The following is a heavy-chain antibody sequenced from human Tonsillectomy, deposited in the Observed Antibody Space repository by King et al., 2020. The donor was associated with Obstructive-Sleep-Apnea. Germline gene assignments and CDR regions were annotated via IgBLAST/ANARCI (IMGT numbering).Heavy chain of an antibody. CDR2: IAYDGSNK. CDR1: GFTFSSYA. CDR3: AWAPVGGLRGLDY. J-gene: IGHJ4*02. D-gene: IGHD2-15*01. Sequence: VQLVESGGGVVQPGRSLRLSCAASGFTFSSYAMHWVRQAPGKGLEWVAVIAYDGSNKYYADSVKGRFTISRDNSKNTLYLQMNSLRAEDTAVYYCAWAPVGGLRGLDYWGQGTLVTVSS. V-gene: IGHV3-30*04.